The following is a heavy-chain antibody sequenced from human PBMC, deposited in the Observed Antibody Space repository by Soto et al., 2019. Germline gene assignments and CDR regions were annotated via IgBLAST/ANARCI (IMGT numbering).Heavy chain of an antibody. CDR1: GFTFNYYP. CDR3: ARLPGALVAVLYIYPLDGREAMSDVDV. D-gene: IGHD6-19*01. Sequence: QMQLVESGGGVVQPGESLRLSCAASGFTFNYYPMHWVRQTPGKGLEWVAVISFDGSKKYYADSVKGRFTISRDNSKYMLYLHMNSLRAEDAAVYYCARLPGALVAVLYIYPLDGREAMSDVDVWGQGTTVSVSS. J-gene: IGHJ6*02. V-gene: IGHV3-30-3*01. CDR2: ISFDGSKK.